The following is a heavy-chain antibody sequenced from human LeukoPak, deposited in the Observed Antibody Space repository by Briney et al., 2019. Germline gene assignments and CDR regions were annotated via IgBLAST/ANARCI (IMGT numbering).Heavy chain of an antibody. CDR1: GGSISSVSYY. V-gene: IGHV4-61*02. Sequence: SQTLSLTCTVSGGSISSVSYYWSWIRQPAGKGLEWIGRIYTSGSTNYNPSLKSRVTISVDTSKTQFSLKLSSVTAAYTAVYYCARTSVGYSSSWYGQWEAFDIWGQGTMVTVSS. CDR2: IYTSGST. J-gene: IGHJ3*02. CDR3: ARTSVGYSSSWYGQWEAFDI. D-gene: IGHD6-13*01.